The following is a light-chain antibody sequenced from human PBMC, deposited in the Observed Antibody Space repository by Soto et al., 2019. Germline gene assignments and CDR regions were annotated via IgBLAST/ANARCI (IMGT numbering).Light chain of an antibody. V-gene: IGKV1-5*03. Sequence: DIQMTQSPSTLSASVGDRVSITCRASQSISRQLAWYQQKPGKAPNLRIYQASNLEPGVASRFTGSGSGTEFTLHIRRLQPDALATCYCRQYQSYWTLGQGTKVEVK. J-gene: IGKJ1*01. CDR2: QAS. CDR1: QSISRQ. CDR3: RQYQSYWT.